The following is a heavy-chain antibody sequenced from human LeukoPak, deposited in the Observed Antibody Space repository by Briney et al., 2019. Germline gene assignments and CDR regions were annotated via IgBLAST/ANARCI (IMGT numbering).Heavy chain of an antibody. D-gene: IGHD3-3*01. CDR1: GYTFTSYG. CDR3: ARVKGEDPYDFWSGYPYYFDY. V-gene: IGHV1-18*01. J-gene: IGHJ4*02. Sequence: GASVKVSCKASGYTFTSYGISWVRQAPGQGLEWMGWISAYNGNTNYAQKLQGRVTMTTDTSTSTAYMELRSLRSDDTAVYYCARVKGEDPYDFWSGYPYYFDYWGQGTLVTVSS. CDR2: ISAYNGNT.